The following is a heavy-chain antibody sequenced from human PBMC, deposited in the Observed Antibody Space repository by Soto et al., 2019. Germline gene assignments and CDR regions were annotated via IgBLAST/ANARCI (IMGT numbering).Heavy chain of an antibody. CDR1: GGSISSYY. CDR2: IYYIGST. CDR3: ARGLRRQLLNWFDP. V-gene: IGHV4-59*01. Sequence: SETLSLTCTVSGGSISSYYWSWIRQPPGKGLEWIGYIYYIGSTNYNPSLKSRVTISVDTSKNQFSLKLSSVTAADTAVYYCARGLRRQLLNWFDPWGQGTLVTVS. J-gene: IGHJ5*02. D-gene: IGHD2-2*01.